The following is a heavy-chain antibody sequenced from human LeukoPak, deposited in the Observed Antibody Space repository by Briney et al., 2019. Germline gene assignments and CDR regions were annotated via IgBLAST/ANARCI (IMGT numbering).Heavy chain of an antibody. CDR2: IYYSGST. CDR3: AREYASVGEERRGVYYYYGMDV. D-gene: IGHD1-26*01. V-gene: IGHV4-59*01. Sequence: PSETLSLTCTVSGGSISSYYWSWIRQPPGKGLEWIGYIYYSGSTNYNPSLKSRVTISVDTSKNQFSLKLSSVTAADTAVYYCAREYASVGEERRGVYYYYGMDVWGQGTTVTASS. CDR1: GGSISSYY. J-gene: IGHJ6*02.